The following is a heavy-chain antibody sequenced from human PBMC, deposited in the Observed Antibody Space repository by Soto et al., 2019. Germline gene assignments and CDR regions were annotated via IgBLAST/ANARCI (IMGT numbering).Heavy chain of an antibody. CDR2: ISWNSGSI. V-gene: IGHV3-9*01. J-gene: IGHJ4*02. Sequence: EVQLVESGGGLVQPGRSLRLSCAASGFTFDDYAMHWVRQAPGKGLEWVSGISWNSGSIGYADSVKGRFTISRDNAKNSLYLQMNSLRAEDTALYYCANDFLSTVTTFLDYWGQGTLVTVSS. CDR3: ANDFLSTVTTFLDY. D-gene: IGHD4-17*01. CDR1: GFTFDDYA.